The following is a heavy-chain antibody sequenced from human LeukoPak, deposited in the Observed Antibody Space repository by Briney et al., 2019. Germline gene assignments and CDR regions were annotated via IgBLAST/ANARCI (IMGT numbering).Heavy chain of an antibody. CDR1: GFAFSFYA. CDR2: INANSGTT. D-gene: IGHD6-19*01. J-gene: IGHJ5*01. CDR3: AKPISGGLAVTADWFHP. Sequence: GGSLRLSCAASGFAFSFYAMSWLRQPPGKGQEWVSTINANSGTTSYAASVRGRFTISRDNSKNTLYLQVNTLRADDTATYYCAKPISGGLAVTADWFHPWGQGTLVVVSS. V-gene: IGHV3-23*01.